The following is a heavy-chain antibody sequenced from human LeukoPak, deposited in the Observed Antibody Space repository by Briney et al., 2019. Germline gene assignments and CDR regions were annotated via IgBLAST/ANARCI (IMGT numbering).Heavy chain of an antibody. V-gene: IGHV3-9*03. Sequence: GGSLRLSCAASGFTFDDYAMHWVRQAPGKGLEWVSGISWNSGSIGYADSVKGRFTISRDNAKNSLYLQMNSLRAEDMALYYCAKDHSTMVTGYFDYWGQGTLVTVSS. CDR2: ISWNSGSI. CDR1: GFTFDDYA. D-gene: IGHD5-18*01. J-gene: IGHJ4*02. CDR3: AKDHSTMVTGYFDY.